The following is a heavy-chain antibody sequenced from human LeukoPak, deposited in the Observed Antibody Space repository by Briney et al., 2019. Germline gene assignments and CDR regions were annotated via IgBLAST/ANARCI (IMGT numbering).Heavy chain of an antibody. D-gene: IGHD6-19*01. CDR1: GYTFTSYG. CDR3: ARDAPHSSGWGFDY. V-gene: IGHV1-18*01. Sequence: ASVKVSCKASGYTFTSYGISWVRQAPGQGLEWMGWISAYNGNTNYAQKLQGRVTITTDTSTSTAYMELRSLRSDDTDVYYCARDAPHSSGWGFDYWGQGTLVTVSS. J-gene: IGHJ4*02. CDR2: ISAYNGNT.